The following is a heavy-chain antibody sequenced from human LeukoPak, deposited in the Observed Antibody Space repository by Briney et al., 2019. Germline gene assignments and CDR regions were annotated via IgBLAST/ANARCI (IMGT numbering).Heavy chain of an antibody. J-gene: IGHJ4*02. D-gene: IGHD1-26*01. V-gene: IGHV3-21*01. Sequence: GGSLRLSCAASGFTFSSYSINWVRQAPGKGLEWVSSISGDSNYIYYADSVRGRFTISRVNAKTALYLQMNSLRADDTAVYYCARGGGSYDYWGQGTLVTVSS. CDR1: GFTFSSYS. CDR3: ARGGGSYDY. CDR2: ISGDSNYI.